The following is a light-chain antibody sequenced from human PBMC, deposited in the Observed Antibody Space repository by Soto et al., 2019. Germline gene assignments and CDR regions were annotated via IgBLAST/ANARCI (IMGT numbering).Light chain of an antibody. CDR3: TSFTVASTVI. V-gene: IGLV2-14*01. CDR2: EVS. CDR1: SNDDGGYNF. J-gene: IGLJ2*01. Sequence: QSVLTQPASVSGSPGQAITISCTGTSNDDGGYNFVSWYQQHPGKAPKVLIYEVSNRPSGVSHRFSGSKSGNTASLTISGLQAEDEGEYYCTSFTVASTVIFGGGTKLTVL.